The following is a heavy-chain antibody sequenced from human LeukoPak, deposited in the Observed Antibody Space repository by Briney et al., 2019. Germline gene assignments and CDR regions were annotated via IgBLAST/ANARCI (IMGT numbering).Heavy chain of an antibody. CDR1: GFTLGSYA. CDR2: ISGNGYNT. CDR3: AKGVRLWFAFYFDY. V-gene: IGHV3-23*01. Sequence: GESLRLSCAGSGFTLGSYAMSWVRQAPGKGLAWVSAISGNGYNTYYADSVKGRFTISSESSGNTLYLQMHNLRAEDTAVYYCAKGVRLWFAFYFDYWGQGTLVTVSS. D-gene: IGHD3-10*01. J-gene: IGHJ4*02.